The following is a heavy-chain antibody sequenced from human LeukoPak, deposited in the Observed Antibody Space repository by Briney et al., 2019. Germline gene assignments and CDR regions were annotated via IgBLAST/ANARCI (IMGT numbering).Heavy chain of an antibody. CDR1: GYTFTDFY. Sequence: ASLKVSCKASGYTFTDFYIHWVRQAPGQGLEWVGRINPNTGGSNYEQRVQSRIILTRNKSISTAYMELSTLRFDDSALYYCARLSTVNSRDWSDPWGQGTLVTVSS. D-gene: IGHD2/OR15-2a*01. CDR2: INPNTGGS. CDR3: ARLSTVNSRDWSDP. J-gene: IGHJ5*02. V-gene: IGHV1-2*06.